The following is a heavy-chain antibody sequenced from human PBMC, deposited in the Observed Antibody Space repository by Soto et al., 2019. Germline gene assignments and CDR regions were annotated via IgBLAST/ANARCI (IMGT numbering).Heavy chain of an antibody. CDR3: ARHKTREQQMVGFDP. V-gene: IGHV4-59*08. CDR1: GGSISGYY. Sequence: SETLSLICTVSGGSISGYYWSWVRQPPGRGLEWTGYIYYSGSTKYNPSLNSRVTMSVDTSKNQFSLKLSSVTAADTAVYYCARHKTREQQMVGFDPWGQGTLVTVSS. D-gene: IGHD6-13*01. CDR2: IYYSGST. J-gene: IGHJ5*02.